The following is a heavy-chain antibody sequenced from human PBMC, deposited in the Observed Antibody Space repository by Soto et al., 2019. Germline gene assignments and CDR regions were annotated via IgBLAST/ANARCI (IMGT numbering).Heavy chain of an antibody. D-gene: IGHD2-21*01. J-gene: IGHJ5*02. Sequence: SETLSLPGALYGASLSDNYCNWLRQPPWKGLEWIGEINHSGNTNYNPPLRSRVTISIDTSKNQLSLNFRSVSAGDTAVYYWASGTGELDAWGQGTPVAVSS. V-gene: IGHV4-34*01. CDR1: GASLSDNY. CDR2: INHSGNT. CDR3: ASGTGELDA.